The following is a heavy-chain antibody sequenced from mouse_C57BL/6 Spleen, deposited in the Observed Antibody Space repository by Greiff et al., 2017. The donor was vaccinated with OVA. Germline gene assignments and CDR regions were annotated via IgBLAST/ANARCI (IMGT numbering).Heavy chain of an antibody. D-gene: IGHD1-1*01. Sequence: VHVKQSGAELVRPGASVKLSCTASGFNIKDDYMHWVKQRPEQGLEWIGWIDPENGDTEYASKFQGKATITADTSSNTAYLQLSSLTSEDTAVYYCTPYYYGSSLFDYWGQGTTLTVSS. J-gene: IGHJ2*01. CDR2: IDPENGDT. CDR1: GFNIKDDY. V-gene: IGHV14-4*01. CDR3: TPYYYGSSLFDY.